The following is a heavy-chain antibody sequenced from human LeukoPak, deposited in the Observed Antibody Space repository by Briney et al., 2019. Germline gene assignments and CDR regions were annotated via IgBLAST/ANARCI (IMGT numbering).Heavy chain of an antibody. CDR2: IDPSDSYT. D-gene: IGHD5-18*01. J-gene: IGHJ5*02. V-gene: IGHV5-10-1*01. Sequence: GESLKISCKGPGYSFTSYWISWVRQMPGKGLEWMGRIDPSDSYTNYSPSFQGHVTISADKSISTAYLQWSSLKASDTAMDYCARHGDFTAMITWGQGTLVTVSS. CDR3: ARHGDFTAMIT. CDR1: GYSFTSYW.